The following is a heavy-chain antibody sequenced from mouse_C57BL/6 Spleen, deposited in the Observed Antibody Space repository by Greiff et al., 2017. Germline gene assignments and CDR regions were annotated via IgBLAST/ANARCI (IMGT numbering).Heavy chain of an antibody. CDR3: ARKGYDGAWFAY. J-gene: IGHJ3*01. CDR1: GFSLTSYG. CDR2: IWSGGST. D-gene: IGHD2-2*01. Sequence: VQLQESGPGLVQPSPSLSITCTVSGFSLTSYGVHWVRQSPGKGLEWLGVIWSGGSTDYNAAFISRLSISKDNSNSEVFFKMNSLQADDTSIYCCARKGYDGAWFAYWGQGTLVTVAA. V-gene: IGHV2-2*01.